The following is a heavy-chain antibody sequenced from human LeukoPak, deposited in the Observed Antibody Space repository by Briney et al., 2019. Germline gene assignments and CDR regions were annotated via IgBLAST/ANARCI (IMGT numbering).Heavy chain of an antibody. D-gene: IGHD6-19*01. CDR1: GGSFSGYY. CDR2: INHSGST. Sequence: SETLSLTCAVYGGSFSGYYWSWIRQPPGKGLEWIGEINHSGSTNYNPSLKSRVTISVDTSKNQFSLKLSSVTAADTAMYYCARESTTVAGTFDYWGQGTLVTVSS. J-gene: IGHJ4*02. V-gene: IGHV4-34*01. CDR3: ARESTTVAGTFDY.